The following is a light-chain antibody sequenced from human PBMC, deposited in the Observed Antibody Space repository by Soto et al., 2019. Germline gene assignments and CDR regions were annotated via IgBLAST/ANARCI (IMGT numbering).Light chain of an antibody. CDR2: SNN. Sequence: QSVLTQPPSASGTPGQRVTISCSGSSSNIGSNTVNWYQQLPGTAPKLLIYSNNQRPSGVPDRFSGSKSGTSASLAISGLQSEDEADYYCAAWDDSLNARSHVLGTGTKLTVL. V-gene: IGLV1-44*01. CDR3: AAWDDSLNARSHV. J-gene: IGLJ1*01. CDR1: SSNIGSNT.